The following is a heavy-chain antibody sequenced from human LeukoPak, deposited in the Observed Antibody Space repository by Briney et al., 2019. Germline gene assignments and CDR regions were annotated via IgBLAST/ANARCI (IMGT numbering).Heavy chain of an antibody. D-gene: IGHD6-19*01. Sequence: GGSLRLSCAASGFXFDDYAINWVRQAPGKGLEWVSLISGDGGSTYYADSVKGRFTISRDNSKNALYLQMNSLRTEDTALYYCTKDILRSRSGWRVFDYWGQGTLVTVSS. V-gene: IGHV3-43*02. CDR2: ISGDGGST. CDR1: GFXFDDYA. J-gene: IGHJ4*02. CDR3: TKDILRSRSGWRVFDY.